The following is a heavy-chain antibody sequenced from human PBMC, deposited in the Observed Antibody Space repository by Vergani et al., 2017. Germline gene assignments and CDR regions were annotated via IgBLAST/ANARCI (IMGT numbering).Heavy chain of an antibody. CDR3: ARVGGYYDILTGYYQL. D-gene: IGHD3-9*01. V-gene: IGHV3-15*01. J-gene: IGHJ4*02. Sequence: EVQLVESGGGLVKPGGSLRLSCAASGFTFSNAWMSWVRQAPGKGLEWVGRIKSKTDGGTTDYAAPVKGRFTISRDNAKNSLYLQMNSLRAEDTAVYYCARVGGYYDILTGYYQLWGQGTLVTVSS. CDR2: IKSKTDGGTT. CDR1: GFTFSNAW.